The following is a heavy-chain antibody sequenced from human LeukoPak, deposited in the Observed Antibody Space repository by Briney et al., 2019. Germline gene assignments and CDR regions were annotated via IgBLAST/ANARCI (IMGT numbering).Heavy chain of an antibody. Sequence: GASVKVSCKASGYTFTIYDINWVRQATGQGLEWMGWMNPNSGNTGYAQKFQGRVTMTRNTSISTAYMELSSLRSEDTAVYYCARGLLSPEWELLELSWYFDLWGRGTLVTVSS. D-gene: IGHD1-26*01. CDR3: ARGLLSPEWELLELSWYFDL. CDR1: GYTFTIYD. J-gene: IGHJ2*01. CDR2: MNPNSGNT. V-gene: IGHV1-8*01.